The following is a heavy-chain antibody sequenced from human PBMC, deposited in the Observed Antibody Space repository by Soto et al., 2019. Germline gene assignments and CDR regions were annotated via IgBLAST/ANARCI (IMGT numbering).Heavy chain of an antibody. Sequence: EVQLVESGGGLVKPGGSLRLSCAASGFTFSSYSMNRVRQAPGKGLEWVSSISSSSSYIYYADSVKGRFTISRDNAKNSLYLQMNSLRAEDTAVYYCARGGGQQLVPYFDYWGQGTLVTVSS. CDR1: GFTFSSYS. CDR2: ISSSSSYI. V-gene: IGHV3-21*01. J-gene: IGHJ4*02. CDR3: ARGGGQQLVPYFDY. D-gene: IGHD6-13*01.